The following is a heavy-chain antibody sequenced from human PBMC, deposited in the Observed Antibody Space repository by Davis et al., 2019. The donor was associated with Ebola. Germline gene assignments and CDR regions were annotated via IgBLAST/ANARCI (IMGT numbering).Heavy chain of an antibody. CDR1: AFTFSRYT. CDR3: ARGYGVGTDWFDP. J-gene: IGHJ5*02. V-gene: IGHV3-30*04. CDR2: ISSDGGNI. D-gene: IGHD1-14*01. Sequence: GGSLRLSCAASAFTFSRYTMNWVRQAPGKGLEWVAVISSDGGNIDYADSVRGRFTISRDNSKNTLYLQMNSLRIEDTAVYYCARGYGVGTDWFDPRGQGTLVTVSS.